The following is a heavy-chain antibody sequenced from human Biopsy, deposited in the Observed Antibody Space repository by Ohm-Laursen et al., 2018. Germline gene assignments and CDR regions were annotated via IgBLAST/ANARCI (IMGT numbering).Heavy chain of an antibody. CDR3: ARFPLGAYDDSGSYRAVEHWYLDL. CDR2: SIPLFNTA. J-gene: IGHJ2*01. D-gene: IGHD3-22*01. CDR1: GGTFTNHV. V-gene: IGHV1-69*06. Sequence: SVKVSCKASGGTFTNHVVGWVRQAPGQGLEWVGSSIPLFNTANYADKFQGRVTLTADKSTTTAYMELSSLRSEDTAIYYCARFPLGAYDDSGSYRAVEHWYLDLWGRGTLVTVSS.